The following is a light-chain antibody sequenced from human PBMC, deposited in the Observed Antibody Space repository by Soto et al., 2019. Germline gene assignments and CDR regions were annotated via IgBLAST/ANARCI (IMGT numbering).Light chain of an antibody. J-gene: IGKJ2*01. CDR2: DAS. Sequence: EIVMTQSPATLSVSPGERATLFCRASQSVSHKLAWYQQKPGQAPRLLIFDASFRVTGIPARFIGGGSGTEFTRTISSLQSEDLGVYYRQQYGNWPPSTFGQGTKVEIK. CDR1: QSVSHK. CDR3: QQYGNWPPST. V-gene: IGKV3-15*01.